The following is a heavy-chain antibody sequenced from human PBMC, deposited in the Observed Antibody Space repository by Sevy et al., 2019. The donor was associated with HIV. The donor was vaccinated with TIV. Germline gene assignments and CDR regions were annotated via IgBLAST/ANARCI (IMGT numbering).Heavy chain of an antibody. V-gene: IGHV6-1*01. Sequence: SQTLSLTCAISGDSVSSNSAAWNWIRQSPSRGLEWLGRTYYRSKWYNDYAVSVKSRITMNPDTSKNQFSLQLNSVTPEETPVYYCARDLGSSLNWFDPWGQGTLVTVSS. D-gene: IGHD6-13*01. CDR3: ARDLGSSLNWFDP. CDR2: TYYRSKWYN. CDR1: GDSVSSNSAA. J-gene: IGHJ5*02.